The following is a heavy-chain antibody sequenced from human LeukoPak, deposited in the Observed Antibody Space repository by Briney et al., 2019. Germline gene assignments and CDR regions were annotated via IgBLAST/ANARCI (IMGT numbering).Heavy chain of an antibody. CDR2: INSDGSGT. V-gene: IGHV3-74*01. CDR3: ARGTGSYILDF. Sequence: GGSLRLSCAASGFTISTLWMHWVRQAPGKGLVWVSRINSDGSGTSYAEFVKGRFTISRDNAKNTLYLQMNSLRAEGTAVYYCARGTGSYILDFWGQGTLVTVSS. CDR1: GFTISTLW. D-gene: IGHD6-6*01. J-gene: IGHJ4*02.